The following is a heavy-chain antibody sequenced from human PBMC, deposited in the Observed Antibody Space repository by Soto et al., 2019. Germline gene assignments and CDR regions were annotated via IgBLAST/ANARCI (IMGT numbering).Heavy chain of an antibody. J-gene: IGHJ4*02. Sequence: ASVKVSCKASGYTFTGYYMHWVRQAPGQGLEWMGWINPNSGGTNYAQKFQGWVTMTRDTSISTAYMELSRLRSDDTAVYYCARAYPSSSSLTHYYDSSGYYFDYWGQGTLVPVSS. CDR2: INPNSGGT. V-gene: IGHV1-2*04. D-gene: IGHD3-22*01. CDR3: ARAYPSSSSLTHYYDSSGYYFDY. CDR1: GYTFTGYY.